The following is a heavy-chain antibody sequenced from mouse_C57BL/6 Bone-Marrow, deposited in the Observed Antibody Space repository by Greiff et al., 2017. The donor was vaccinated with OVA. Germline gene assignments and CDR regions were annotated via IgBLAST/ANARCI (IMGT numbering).Heavy chain of an antibody. CDR1: GFTFSSYG. CDR3: ARRGGYGNYEYYYAMDY. Sequence: EVKLMESGGDLVKPGGSLKLSCAASGFTFSSYGMSWVRQTPDKRLEWVATISSGGSYTYYPDSVKGRFTISRDNAKNTLYLQMSSLKSEDTAMYYCARRGGYGNYEYYYAMDYWGQGTSVTVSS. D-gene: IGHD2-1*01. J-gene: IGHJ4*01. V-gene: IGHV5-6*02. CDR2: ISSGGSYT.